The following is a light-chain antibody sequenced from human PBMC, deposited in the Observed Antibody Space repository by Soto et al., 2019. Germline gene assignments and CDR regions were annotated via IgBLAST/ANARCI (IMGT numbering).Light chain of an antibody. V-gene: IGKV1-8*01. CDR2: AAS. J-gene: IGKJ1*01. CDR1: QGISSY. Sequence: AIRMTQSPSSFSASTGDRVTITCRASQGISSYLAWYQQKPGKAPKLLIYAASTLQSGVPSRSSGSGSGTDFPLTISCLQSEDFATYYCQQYYSYPRAFGQGTKV. CDR3: QQYYSYPRA.